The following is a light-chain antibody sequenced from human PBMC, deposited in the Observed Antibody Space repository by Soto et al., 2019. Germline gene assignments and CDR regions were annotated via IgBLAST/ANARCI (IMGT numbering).Light chain of an antibody. J-gene: IGKJ4*01. Sequence: EIVLTKSPGTLSLSPGDRATLSCRASQSVGTHLAWYQKNPGQGPRLLVYDASTRATPIPDRFSGGGSETDFTLTISRLETEDFAVYYRQQFSRYPLTFVGGT. CDR1: QSVGTH. V-gene: IGKV3-20*01. CDR3: QQFSRYPLT. CDR2: DAS.